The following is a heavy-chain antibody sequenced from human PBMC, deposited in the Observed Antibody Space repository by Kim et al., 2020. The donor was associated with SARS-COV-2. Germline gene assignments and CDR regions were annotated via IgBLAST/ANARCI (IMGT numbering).Heavy chain of an antibody. CDR2: ISWNSGSI. CDR3: AKDPSARYYGSGSYFHY. J-gene: IGHJ4*01. Sequence: GGSLRLSCAASGFTFDDYAMHWVRQAPGKGLEWVSGISWNSGSIGYADSVKGRFTISRDNAKNSLYLQMNSLRAEDTALYYCAKDPSARYYGSGSYFHYWSQGTLVPVAS. CDR1: GFTFDDYA. D-gene: IGHD3-10*01. V-gene: IGHV3-9*01.